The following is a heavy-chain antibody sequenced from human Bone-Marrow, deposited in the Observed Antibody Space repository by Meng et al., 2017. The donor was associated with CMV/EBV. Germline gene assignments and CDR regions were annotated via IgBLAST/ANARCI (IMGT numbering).Heavy chain of an antibody. V-gene: IGHV3-30*18. CDR1: GFTLSNYV. CDR2: TSYDGSGK. CDR3: AKDLRGYSYGLDY. Sequence: CAASGFTLSNYVMHWVRQAPGKGLEWVAFTSYDGSGKYYAESVKGRFTISRDNSKNTLYLQMNSLRGEDTAVYYCAKDLRGYSYGLDYWGQGALVTVSS. D-gene: IGHD5-18*01. J-gene: IGHJ4*02.